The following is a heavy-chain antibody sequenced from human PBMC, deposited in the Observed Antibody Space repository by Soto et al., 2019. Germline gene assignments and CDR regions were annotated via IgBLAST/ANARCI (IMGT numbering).Heavy chain of an antibody. Sequence: ASVKVSCKASGDTFSSYAISWVRQAPGQGLEWMGGIIPILGIANYAQKFQGRVTITADKSTSTAYMELSSLRSEDTAVYYCAGPDYYDSSGYYYGGYYFDYWGQGTLVTVSS. CDR3: AGPDYYDSSGYYYGGYYFDY. J-gene: IGHJ4*02. D-gene: IGHD3-22*01. CDR1: GDTFSSYA. CDR2: IIPILGIA. V-gene: IGHV1-69*10.